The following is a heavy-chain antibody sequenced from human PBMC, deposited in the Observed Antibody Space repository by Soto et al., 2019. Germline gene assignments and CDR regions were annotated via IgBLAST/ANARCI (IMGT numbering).Heavy chain of an antibody. CDR2: IYHTGNT. D-gene: IGHD5-18*01. CDR3: ARDVGIHDAFDI. Sequence: QVRLHESGPGLVKPSETLWLTFTVSTDSFNDYYWSWIRQHPGKGLEWIVSIYHTGNTNYNPSLESRVSISVDTSKIQFSLSLSSVTAADTAVYYCARDVGIHDAFDIWGQGTLVTVSS. V-gene: IGHV4-59*13. J-gene: IGHJ3*02. CDR1: TDSFNDYY.